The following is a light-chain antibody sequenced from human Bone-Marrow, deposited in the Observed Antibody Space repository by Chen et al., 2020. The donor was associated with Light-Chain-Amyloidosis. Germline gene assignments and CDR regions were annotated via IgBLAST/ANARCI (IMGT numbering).Light chain of an antibody. V-gene: IGKV3-20*01. CDR2: GSS. CDR3: QQYGNSPLT. J-gene: IGKJ4*01. CDR1: QTFSSNY. Sequence: EIVLTQSPGTLSLSPGEGATLSCMASQTFSSNYLTWYQQKFGQAPMLLIYGSSSRATGIPDRFTGSGSGTDFTLTINRLEPEDFAMYYCQQYGNSPLTFGGGTKVEIK.